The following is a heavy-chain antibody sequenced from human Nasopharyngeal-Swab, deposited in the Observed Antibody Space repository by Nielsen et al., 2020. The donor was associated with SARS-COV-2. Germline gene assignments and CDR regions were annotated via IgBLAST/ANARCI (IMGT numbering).Heavy chain of an antibody. D-gene: IGHD3-10*01. Sequence: GESLKISCQGSGYSFTSYWIGWVRQVPGKGLEWMGTIDPRDSYITYSPSFQGHVTISTDKSINTAYLQWSSLKASDTAMYYCARLISGSGPFDPWGQGTLVTVSS. V-gene: IGHV5-10-1*01. CDR1: GYSFTSYW. J-gene: IGHJ5*02. CDR2: IDPRDSYI. CDR3: ARLISGSGPFDP.